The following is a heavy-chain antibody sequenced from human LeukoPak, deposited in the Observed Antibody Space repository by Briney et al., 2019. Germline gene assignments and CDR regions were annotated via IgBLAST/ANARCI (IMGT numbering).Heavy chain of an antibody. CDR3: ARSKHVWATGAAFDI. J-gene: IGHJ3*02. D-gene: IGHD3-16*01. CDR2: VYTTGTT. V-gene: IGHV4-61*09. CDR1: GGSINSGSFY. Sequence: SETLSLTCTVSGGSINSGSFYWNWIRQSAGKGLEWIGHVYTTGTTNCNPSLRSRVTISLDTSKNQFSLKLSSVTAADTAVYYCARSKHVWATGAAFDIWGQGTMVTVSS.